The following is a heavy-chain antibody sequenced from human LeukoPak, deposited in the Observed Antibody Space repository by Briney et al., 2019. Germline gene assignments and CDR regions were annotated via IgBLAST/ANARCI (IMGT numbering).Heavy chain of an antibody. CDR3: ARDSTVYDSSGDAFDI. Sequence: GASVKVSCKASGYTFTSYAIHWVRQAPGQRLEWMGWINAGYGNTKYSQTFQGRVTITRDTSANTAYMDLSSLRSEDTAVHYCARDSTVYDSSGDAFDIWGQGTMVTVS. CDR1: GYTFTSYA. V-gene: IGHV1-3*01. J-gene: IGHJ3*02. D-gene: IGHD3-22*01. CDR2: INAGYGNT.